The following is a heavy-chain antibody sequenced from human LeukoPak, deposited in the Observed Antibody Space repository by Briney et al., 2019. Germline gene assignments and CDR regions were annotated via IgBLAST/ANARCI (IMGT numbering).Heavy chain of an antibody. J-gene: IGHJ4*02. CDR1: GFTFSSYA. D-gene: IGHD6-13*01. CDR2: ISGSGGST. CDR3: AKTYSGTWYPDY. Sequence: GGSLRLSCAASGFTFSSYAITWVPRAPGKGLEWVSGISGSGGSTYDTDSVKGRFTISRDNSKNTVYLQMNSVRAEDTAVYYCAKTYSGTWYPDYWGQGTLVTVSS. V-gene: IGHV3-23*01.